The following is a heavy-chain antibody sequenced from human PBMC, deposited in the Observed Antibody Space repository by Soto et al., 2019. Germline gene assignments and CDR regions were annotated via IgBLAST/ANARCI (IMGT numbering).Heavy chain of an antibody. D-gene: IGHD1-20*01. Sequence: SETLSLTCTVSGGSISSSSYYWGWIRQPPGKGLEWIGSIYYSGSTYYNPSLKSRVTISVDTSKNQFSLKLSSVTAADTAVYYCARLGIPGDRRYRGWFDPWGQGTLVTVSS. J-gene: IGHJ5*02. V-gene: IGHV4-39*01. CDR3: ARLGIPGDRRYRGWFDP. CDR2: IYYSGST. CDR1: GGSISSSSYY.